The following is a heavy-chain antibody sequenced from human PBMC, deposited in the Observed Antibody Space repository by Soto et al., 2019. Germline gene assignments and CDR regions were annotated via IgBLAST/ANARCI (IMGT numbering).Heavy chain of an antibody. D-gene: IGHD1-26*01. CDR1: GGSISSSSYY. Sequence: SSETLSLTCTVSGGSISSSSYYWGWIRQPPGKGLEWIGSIYYSGSTYYNPSLKSRVTISVDTSKNQFSLKLSSVTAADTAVYYCATSGRVAQRSWFDPWGQGTLVTVSS. J-gene: IGHJ5*02. V-gene: IGHV4-39*01. CDR3: ATSGRVAQRSWFDP. CDR2: IYYSGST.